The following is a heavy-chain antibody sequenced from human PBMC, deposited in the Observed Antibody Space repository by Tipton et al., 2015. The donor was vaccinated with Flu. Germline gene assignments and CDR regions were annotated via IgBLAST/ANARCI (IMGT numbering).Heavy chain of an antibody. J-gene: IGHJ6*02. CDR1: GGSISSSSDY. CDR2: IYSSGSP. V-gene: IGHV4-39*07. CDR3: ARRDYSNYVSDPKNWFDP. D-gene: IGHD4-11*01. Sequence: TLSLTCNVSGGSISSSSDYWGWIRQPPGKGLEWIGTIYSSGSPHYNPSLKSRVTISVDTSKNQFSLRVSSVTAADTAVYYCARRDYSNYVSDPKNWFDPWGQGTTVTVSS.